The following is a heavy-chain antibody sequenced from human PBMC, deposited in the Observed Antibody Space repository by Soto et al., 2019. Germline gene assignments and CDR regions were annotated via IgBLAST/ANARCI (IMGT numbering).Heavy chain of an antibody. D-gene: IGHD6-13*01. V-gene: IGHV3-23*01. CDR2: ISGSGGST. J-gene: IGHJ4*02. CDR3: ARRSSSWYFDY. CDR1: GFTFSSYA. Sequence: EVQLLESGGGLVQPGGSLRLSCAASGFTFSSYAMNWVRQAPGKGLEWVSVISGSGGSTYYADSVKGRFTISRDNSKNKLYLQMNSLRAEATAVYYCARRSSSWYFDYWGQGNLVSVSS.